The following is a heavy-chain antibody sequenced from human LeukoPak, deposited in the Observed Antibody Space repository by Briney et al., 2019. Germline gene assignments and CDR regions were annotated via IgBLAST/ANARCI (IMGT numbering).Heavy chain of an antibody. CDR2: ISAGGVNT. CDR3: ATAITETTRHY. J-gene: IGHJ4*02. D-gene: IGHD1-7*01. Sequence: GGSLRLSCAASQFNFNTYAMSWVRQAPGKGLEWVSGISAGGVNTFYADSVQGRFTVSRDSSKNTLYPQMNRLRVDDTAVYYCATAITETTRHYWGQGTLVTVSS. CDR1: QFNFNTYA. V-gene: IGHV3-23*01.